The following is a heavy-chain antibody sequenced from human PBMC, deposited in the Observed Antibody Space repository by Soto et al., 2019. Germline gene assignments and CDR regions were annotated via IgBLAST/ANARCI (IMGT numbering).Heavy chain of an antibody. J-gene: IGHJ3*02. CDR2: IRKDGSVV. Sequence: EVQLVESGGDLVQPGGSLRLSCAASGFSFSTSWMTWVRQAPGRGLEWVANIRKDGSVVHYVDSVKGRFTISRDNAKNSLYLQMSSLRGEDTAVYFCARDVSPAAGDLCFAAFDICGQGTVVTVSS. V-gene: IGHV3-7*01. CDR1: GFSFSTSW. D-gene: IGHD2-2*01. CDR3: ARDVSPAAGDLCFAAFDI.